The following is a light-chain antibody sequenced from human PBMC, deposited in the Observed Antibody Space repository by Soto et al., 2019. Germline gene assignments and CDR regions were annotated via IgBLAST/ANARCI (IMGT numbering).Light chain of an antibody. J-gene: IGKJ2*01. CDR1: QAVNTR. Sequence: IVLTQSPATLSSFPVDRVTLSCLASQAVNTRLAWYQHKPGQAPRLLIYLTSNRAAGIPARFSGSGSGTEFTLTISSLQPDDFATYYCQHYNSYPYTFGQGTKVDI. CDR3: QHYNSYPYT. CDR2: LTS. V-gene: IGKV3D-15*01.